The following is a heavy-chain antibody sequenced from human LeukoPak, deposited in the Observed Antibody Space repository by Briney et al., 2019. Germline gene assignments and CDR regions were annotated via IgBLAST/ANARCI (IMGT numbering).Heavy chain of an antibody. CDR1: GGPISSSSYY. D-gene: IGHD6-19*01. CDR2: IYYSGST. Sequence: ASETLSLTCTVSGGPISSSSYYWGWIRQPPGKGLEWIGSIYYSGSTYYNPSLKSRVTISVDTSKNQFSLKLSSVTAADTAVYYCARRRLIAVAGNFDYWGQGTLVTVSS. J-gene: IGHJ4*02. CDR3: ARRRLIAVAGNFDY. V-gene: IGHV4-39*01.